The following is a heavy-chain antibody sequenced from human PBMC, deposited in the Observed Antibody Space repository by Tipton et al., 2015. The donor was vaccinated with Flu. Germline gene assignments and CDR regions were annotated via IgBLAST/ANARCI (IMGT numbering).Heavy chain of an antibody. Sequence: TLSLTCTVSGGSISSYYWSWIRQPAGKGLEWIGRIYTSGSTNYNPSLKSRFTMPVDTSKNQFSLTLSSVTAADTAVYYCARDLVGEYLLPQEQNNWCDPWGQGTLVTVSS. CDR1: GGSISSYY. D-gene: IGHD2-2*01. J-gene: IGHJ5*02. V-gene: IGHV4-4*07. CDR3: ARDLVGEYLLPQEQNNWCDP. CDR2: IYTSGST.